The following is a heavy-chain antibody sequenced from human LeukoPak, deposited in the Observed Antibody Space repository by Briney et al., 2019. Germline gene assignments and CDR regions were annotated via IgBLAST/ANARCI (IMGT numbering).Heavy chain of an antibody. V-gene: IGHV4-39*01. CDR2: IYYSGST. CDR3: ARQSTVTAGGAFDI. J-gene: IGHJ3*02. CDR1: GGSISSSSYY. D-gene: IGHD4-17*01. Sequence: PSETLSLTCTVSGGSISSSSYYWGWIRQPPGKGLEWIGSIYYSGSTYCNPSLKSRVTISVDTSKNQFSLKLSSVTAADTAVYYCARQSTVTAGGAFDIWGQGTMVTVSS.